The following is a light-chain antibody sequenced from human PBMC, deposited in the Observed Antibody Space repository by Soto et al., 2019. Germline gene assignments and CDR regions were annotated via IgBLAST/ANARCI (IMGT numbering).Light chain of an antibody. J-gene: IGKJ4*01. CDR3: QVYNKWSPGLT. CDR2: GGS. CDR1: QSVGSS. Sequence: VLTQSPDTLSLSPAERATLSCRASQSVGSSSLGSYQQKPGQAPRLVIHGGSVRATGIPARFSGSGSGTEFTLTISSLQSEDFALYYCQVYNKWSPGLTFGGGTKVDIK. V-gene: IGKV3-15*01.